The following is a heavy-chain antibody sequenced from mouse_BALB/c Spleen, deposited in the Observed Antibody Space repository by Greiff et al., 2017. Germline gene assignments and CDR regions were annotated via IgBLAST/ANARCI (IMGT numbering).Heavy chain of an antibody. CDR3: ARGLNYGNYDAMDY. J-gene: IGHJ4*01. CDR1: GFSLSRYS. D-gene: IGHD2-1*01. V-gene: IGHV2-6-4*01. CDR2: IWGGGST. Sequence: VQVVESGPGLVAPSQSLSITCTVSGFSLSRYSVHWVRQPPGKGLEWLGMIWGGGSTDYNSALKSRLSISKDNSKSQVFLKMNSLQTDDTAMYYCARGLNYGNYDAMDYWGQGTSVTVSS.